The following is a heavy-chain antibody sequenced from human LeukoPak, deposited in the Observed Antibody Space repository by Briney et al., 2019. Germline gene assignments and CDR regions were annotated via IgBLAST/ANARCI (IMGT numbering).Heavy chain of an antibody. J-gene: IGHJ4*02. CDR1: GGSISSSSYY. CDR2: IYYSGST. D-gene: IGHD3-10*01. V-gene: IGHV4-39*07. CDR3: ARDGYGSGSKTWRGPREDY. Sequence: SETLSLTCTVSGGSISSSSYYWGWIRQPPGKGLEWIGSIYYSGSTYYNPSLKSRVTISVDTSKNQFSLKLSSVTAADTAVYYCARDGYGSGSKTWRGPREDYWGQGTLVTVSS.